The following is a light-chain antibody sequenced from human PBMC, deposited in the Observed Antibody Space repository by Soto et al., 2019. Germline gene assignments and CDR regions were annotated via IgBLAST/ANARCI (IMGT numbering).Light chain of an antibody. J-gene: IGKJ5*01. Sequence: ESLMTQSTPTLSAYVGDRVTITCRASQNVNTWLAWYQQKPGRAPKLLIHKASILEAGVPSRFSGSGSGTEFTLTINSLQPDDFATYYCHNYDHYLLTFGQGTRLAIK. CDR2: KAS. CDR1: QNVNTW. V-gene: IGKV1-5*03. CDR3: HNYDHYLLT.